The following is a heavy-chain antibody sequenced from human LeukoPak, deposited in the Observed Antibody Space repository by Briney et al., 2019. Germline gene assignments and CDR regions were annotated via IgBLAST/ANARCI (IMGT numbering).Heavy chain of an antibody. V-gene: IGHV3-48*03. CDR1: GFIFSSYE. Sequence: GGSLRLSCAASGFIFSSYEMSWVRQAPGKGLEWVSHIYTDSAIYQSDSVKGRFTISRDNAKNSLYLQMNSLRAEDTAVYYCARVSNSPFDYWGQGTLVTVSS. D-gene: IGHD2/OR15-2a*01. J-gene: IGHJ4*02. CDR2: IYTDSAI. CDR3: ARVSNSPFDY.